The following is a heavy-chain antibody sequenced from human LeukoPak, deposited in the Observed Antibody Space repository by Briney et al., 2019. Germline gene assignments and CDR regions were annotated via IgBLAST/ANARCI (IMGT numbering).Heavy chain of an antibody. CDR3: ASSIAAAGGIDP. CDR2: ISGSGGST. J-gene: IGHJ5*02. D-gene: IGHD6-13*01. CDR1: GFTFSSYA. V-gene: IGHV3-23*01. Sequence: PGGSLRLSCAASGFTFSSYAMSWVRQAPGKGLEWVSAISGSGGSTYYADSVKGRFTISRDNSKNTLYLQMNSLRAEDTAVYYCASSIAAAGGIDPWGQGTLVTVSS.